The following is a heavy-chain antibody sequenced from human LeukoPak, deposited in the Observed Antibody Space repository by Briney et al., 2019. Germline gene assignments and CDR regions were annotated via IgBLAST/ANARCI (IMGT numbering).Heavy chain of an antibody. J-gene: IGHJ4*02. Sequence: GASVKVSCKASGYTFTSYGISWVRQAPGQGLEWMGWISAYNGNTNYAQKLQGRVTMTTDTSTSTAYMELRSLRSDDTAVYYCARAPRYCSGGSCYGEFDYWGQGTLVTVSS. D-gene: IGHD2-15*01. CDR3: ARAPRYCSGGSCYGEFDY. CDR1: GYTFTSYG. V-gene: IGHV1-18*01. CDR2: ISAYNGNT.